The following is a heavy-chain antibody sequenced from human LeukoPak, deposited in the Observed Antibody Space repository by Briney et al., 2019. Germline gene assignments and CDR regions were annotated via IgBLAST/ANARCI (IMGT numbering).Heavy chain of an antibody. CDR3: AKDFGLIPSRPSYYFDY. J-gene: IGHJ4*02. CDR1: GFTFSSYA. D-gene: IGHD3-16*01. CDR2: ISYDGSNK. Sequence: GGSLRLSCAASGFTFSSYAMSWVRQAPGKGLEWVAVISYDGSNKYYADSVKGRFTISRDNSKNTLYLQMNSLRAEDTAVYYCAKDFGLIPSRPSYYFDYWGQGTLVTVSS. V-gene: IGHV3-30*18.